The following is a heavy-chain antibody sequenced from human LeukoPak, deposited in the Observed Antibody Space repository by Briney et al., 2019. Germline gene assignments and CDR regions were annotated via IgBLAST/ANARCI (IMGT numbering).Heavy chain of an antibody. CDR2: ISGGGGSI. CDR3: ARYRSVTTGKRFFDY. V-gene: IGHV3-23*01. J-gene: IGHJ4*02. D-gene: IGHD4-17*01. Sequence: GGSLRLSCAASGFTFSSYAMSWVRQAPGKGLEWVSGISGGGGSIHYADSVKGRFTISRDNSMNTLYLQMNSLGGEDTAVYYCARYRSVTTGKRFFDYWGQGTLVTVSS. CDR1: GFTFSSYA.